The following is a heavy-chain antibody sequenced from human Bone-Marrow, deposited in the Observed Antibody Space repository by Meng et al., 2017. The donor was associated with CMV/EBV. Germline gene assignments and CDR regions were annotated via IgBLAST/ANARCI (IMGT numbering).Heavy chain of an antibody. J-gene: IGHJ5*02. Sequence: SETLSLTCTVSGGSVSTGTYYWTWIRQPPGKGLEWIGYISYSGSTNYNPSLKSRVSISVDTSKNQFSLKLNSVTAADTAVYYCARSYYCSSTSCYGWFDPWGQGTLVTVSS. D-gene: IGHD2-2*01. CDR1: GGSVSTGTYY. CDR3: ARSYYCSSTSCYGWFDP. CDR2: ISYSGST. V-gene: IGHV4-61*01.